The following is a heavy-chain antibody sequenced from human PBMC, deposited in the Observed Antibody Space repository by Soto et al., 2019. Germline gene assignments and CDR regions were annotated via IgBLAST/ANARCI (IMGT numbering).Heavy chain of an antibody. V-gene: IGHV3-53*01. D-gene: IGHD6-13*01. J-gene: IGHJ3*02. CDR2: IYSGGST. CDR3: ASTGYTDAFDI. Sequence: ETLSLTCTVSGGSISSSSYYWGWIRQPPGKGGEWVSAIIYSGGSTYYADSVKGRFTISRDNSKNTLYLQMNSLRAEDTAVYYCASTGYTDAFDIWGQGTMVTVSS. CDR1: GGSISSSSYY.